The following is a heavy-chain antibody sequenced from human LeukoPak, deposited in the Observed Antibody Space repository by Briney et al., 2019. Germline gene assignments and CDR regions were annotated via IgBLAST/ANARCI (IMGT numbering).Heavy chain of an antibody. V-gene: IGHV4-61*01. D-gene: IGHD3-16*02. J-gene: IGHJ4*02. CDR1: GGSVSSGSYY. CDR2: IYYSGST. Sequence: PSETLSLTCTVSGGSVSSGSYYWSWVRQPPGKGLEWTGYIYYSGSTNYNPSLKSRVTISVDTSKNQFSLKLSSVTAADTAVYYCARGGDYVWGSYRAYFDYWGQGTLVTVSS. CDR3: ARGGDYVWGSYRAYFDY.